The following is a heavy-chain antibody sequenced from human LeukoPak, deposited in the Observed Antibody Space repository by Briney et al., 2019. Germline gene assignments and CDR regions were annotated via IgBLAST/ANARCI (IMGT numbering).Heavy chain of an antibody. J-gene: IGHJ3*02. Sequence: PGGSLRLSCAASGFTFSSYAMSWVRQAPGKGLEWVSAISGSGDSTYYADSVKGRFAISRDNSKSTLYLQMNSLRAEDTAVYYCAKEGSSSPDIWGQGTMVTVSS. D-gene: IGHD6-6*01. CDR3: AKEGSSSPDI. CDR2: ISGSGDST. CDR1: GFTFSSYA. V-gene: IGHV3-23*01.